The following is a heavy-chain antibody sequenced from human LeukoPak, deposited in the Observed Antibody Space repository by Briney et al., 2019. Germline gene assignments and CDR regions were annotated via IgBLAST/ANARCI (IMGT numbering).Heavy chain of an antibody. D-gene: IGHD2-15*01. CDR2: INHSGST. Sequence: PSETLSLTCAVYGGSFSGYYWSWIRQPPGKGLEWIGEINHSGSTNYNPSLKSRVTISVDTSKNQFSLKLSSVTAADTAVYYCAREIRICSGGSCYSDSWFDPWGQGTLVTVSS. J-gene: IGHJ5*02. CDR1: GGSFSGYY. V-gene: IGHV4-34*01. CDR3: AREIRICSGGSCYSDSWFDP.